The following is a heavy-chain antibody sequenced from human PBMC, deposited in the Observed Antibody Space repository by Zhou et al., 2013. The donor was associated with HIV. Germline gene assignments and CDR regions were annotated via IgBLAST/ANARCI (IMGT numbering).Heavy chain of an antibody. CDR1: GGTFSNYA. J-gene: IGHJ3*02. CDR2: IIPIFATA. CDR3: ARDSNSRRPAAFDI. V-gene: IGHV1-69*05. Sequence: QVQLVQSGAEVKKPGSSVRVSCKASGGTFSNYAISWVRQAPGQGLEWMGGIIPIFATANYAQKFQGRVTITTDESTSTAYMELSSLRSEDTAVYYCARDSNSRRPAAFDIWGQGTMVTVSS. D-gene: IGHD6-13*01.